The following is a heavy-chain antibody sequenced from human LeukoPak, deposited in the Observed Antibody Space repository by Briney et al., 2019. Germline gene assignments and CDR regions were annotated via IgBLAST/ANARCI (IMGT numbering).Heavy chain of an antibody. CDR3: AKDQGVSYFDY. CDR1: GFAVSSNY. D-gene: IGHD2-8*01. J-gene: IGHJ4*02. CDR2: ISGSGGST. V-gene: IGHV3-23*01. Sequence: GGSLRLSCAASGFAVSSNYMSWVRQAPGKGLEWVSAISGSGGSTYYADSVKGRFTISRDNSKNTLYLQMNSLRAEDTAVYYCAKDQGVSYFDYWGQGTLVTVSS.